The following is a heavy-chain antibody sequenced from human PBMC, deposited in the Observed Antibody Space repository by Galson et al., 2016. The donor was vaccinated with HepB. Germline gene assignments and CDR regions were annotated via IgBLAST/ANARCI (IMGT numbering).Heavy chain of an antibody. CDR3: ARGGSGWGHCNSANGYGALDL. CDR2: IGSSSSHT. D-gene: IGHD2-2*01. V-gene: IGHV3-11*06. Sequence: SLRLSCAASGFAFTDYYMSWVRQAPGKGLEWLSYIGSSSSHTSHADSVKGRFTISRDNAKHSLYLQMNTLRVEDTAVYYCARGGSGWGHCNSANGYGALDLWGQGTVVTVSS. J-gene: IGHJ1*01. CDR1: GFAFTDYY.